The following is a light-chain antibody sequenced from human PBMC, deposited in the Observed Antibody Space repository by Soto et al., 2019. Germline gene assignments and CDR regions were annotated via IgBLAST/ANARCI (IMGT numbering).Light chain of an antibody. CDR3: QQYGTSSQYT. V-gene: IGKV3-20*01. CDR1: QSVSTSY. Sequence: EIVLTQSPGTLSLSPGERATLSCRTSQSVSTSYLAWYQQKPGQAPRLLIYGTSSSATGIPDRFSGSGSGTDFTLTISRLEPEDFAVYYCQQYGTSSQYTFGQGTKVEIK. J-gene: IGKJ2*01. CDR2: GTS.